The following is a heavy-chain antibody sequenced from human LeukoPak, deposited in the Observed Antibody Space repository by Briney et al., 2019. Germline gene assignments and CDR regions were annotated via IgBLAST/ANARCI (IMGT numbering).Heavy chain of an antibody. CDR1: GFTFSSYS. V-gene: IGHV3-21*01. J-gene: IGHJ4*02. CDR2: ISSSSSYI. CDR3: ARDRVDVEMATIYFDY. D-gene: IGHD5-24*01. Sequence: PGGSLRLSCAASGFTFSSYSMNWVRQAPGKGLEWVSSISSSSSYIYYADSVKGRFTISRDNAKNSLYLQMNSLRAEDTAVYYCARDRVDVEMATIYFDYWGQGTLVTVSS.